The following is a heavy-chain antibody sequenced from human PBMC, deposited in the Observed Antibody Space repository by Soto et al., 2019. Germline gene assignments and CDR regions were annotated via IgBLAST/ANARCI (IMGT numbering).Heavy chain of an antibody. CDR2: IWYDGSNK. J-gene: IGHJ4*02. V-gene: IGHV3-33*01. Sequence: GGSLRLSCAASGFTFSSYGMHWVRQAPGKGLEWVAVIWYDGSNKYYADSVKGRFTISRDNSKNTLYLQMNSLRAEDTAVYYCASDPLGYCSSTSCFDWGQGTLVTVSS. CDR3: ASDPLGYCSSTSCFD. D-gene: IGHD2-2*01. CDR1: GFTFSSYG.